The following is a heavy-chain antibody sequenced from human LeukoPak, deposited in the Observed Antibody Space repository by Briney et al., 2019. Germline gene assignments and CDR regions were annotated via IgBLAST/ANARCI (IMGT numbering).Heavy chain of an antibody. CDR1: GGSFSGYY. Sequence: PSETLSLTCAVYGGSFSGYYWSWIRQPLGKGLEWIGDINHSGSTNHNPSLKSRVTISVHTSKNQFSLKLSAGTAADTAVYYCARGALAVAVDYWGQGTLVTVSS. CDR3: ARGALAVAVDY. V-gene: IGHV4-34*01. CDR2: INHSGST. D-gene: IGHD6-19*01. J-gene: IGHJ4*02.